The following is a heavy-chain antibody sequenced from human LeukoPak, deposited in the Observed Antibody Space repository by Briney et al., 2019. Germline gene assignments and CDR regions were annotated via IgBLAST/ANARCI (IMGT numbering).Heavy chain of an antibody. CDR3: AKDKEYSYIGYYFDY. CDR1: GFTFSSYG. J-gene: IGHJ4*02. CDR2: IRYDGSNK. Sequence: PGGSLRLSCAASGFTFSSYGIHWVRQAPGKGLEWVAFIRYDGSNKYYADSVKGRFTISRDNSKNTLYLQMNSLRAEDTAVYYCAKDKEYSYIGYYFDYWGQGTLVTVSS. V-gene: IGHV3-30*02. D-gene: IGHD5-18*01.